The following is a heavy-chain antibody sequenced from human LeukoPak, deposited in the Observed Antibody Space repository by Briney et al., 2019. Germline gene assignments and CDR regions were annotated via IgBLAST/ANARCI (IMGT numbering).Heavy chain of an antibody. V-gene: IGHV1-69*01. J-gene: IGHJ4*02. CDR3: ARAGTYYYDSSGLLDY. D-gene: IGHD3-22*01. CDR1: GGTFSSYA. CDR2: IIPIFGTA. Sequence: GASVKVSCKASGGTFSSYAISWVRQAPGQGLEWMGGIIPIFGTANYAQKFQGRVTITADEPTSTAYMELSSLRSEDTAVYYCARAGTYYYDSSGLLDYWGQGTLVTVSS.